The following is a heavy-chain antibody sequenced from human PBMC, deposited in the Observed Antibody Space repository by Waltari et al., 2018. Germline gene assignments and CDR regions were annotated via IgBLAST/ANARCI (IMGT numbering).Heavy chain of an antibody. D-gene: IGHD6-19*01. CDR3: ASSYGNGWYEWPS. CDR2: IYDRGRT. Sequence: WSGVPQPPGRGHELIGDIYDRGRTRYNPSLQSRATTTLDTSRKQFCRKLSSVTAADTAVYYCASSYGNGWYEWPSWGQGTRVMVTS. V-gene: IGHV4-59*13. J-gene: IGHJ5*02.